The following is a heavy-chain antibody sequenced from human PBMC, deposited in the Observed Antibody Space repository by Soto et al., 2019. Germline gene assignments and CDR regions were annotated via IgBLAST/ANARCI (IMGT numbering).Heavy chain of an antibody. CDR1: GFTFSSYA. V-gene: IGHV3-30-3*01. CDR3: ARGLVPAAMRDNWFDP. J-gene: IGHJ5*02. CDR2: ISYDGSNK. Sequence: PGGSLRLSCAASGFTFSSYAMHWVRQAPCKGLEWVAVISYDGSNKYYADSVKGRFTISRDNSKNTLYLQMNSLRAEDTAVYYCARGLVPAAMRDNWFDPWGQGTLVTVSS. D-gene: IGHD2-2*01.